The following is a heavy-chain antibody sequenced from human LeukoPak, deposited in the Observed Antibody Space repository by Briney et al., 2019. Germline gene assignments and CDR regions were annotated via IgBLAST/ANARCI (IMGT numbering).Heavy chain of an antibody. V-gene: IGHV3-53*04. J-gene: IGHJ3*02. D-gene: IGHD6-13*01. CDR1: GFTVSSNY. CDR3: ARDAAAAGDDAFDI. CDR2: IYSGGST. Sequence: GGSLRPSCAASGFTVSSNYMSWVRQAPGKGLEWVSVIYSGGSTYYADSVKGRFTISRHNSKNTLYLQMNSLRAEDTAVYYCARDAAAAGDDAFDIWGQGTMVTVSS.